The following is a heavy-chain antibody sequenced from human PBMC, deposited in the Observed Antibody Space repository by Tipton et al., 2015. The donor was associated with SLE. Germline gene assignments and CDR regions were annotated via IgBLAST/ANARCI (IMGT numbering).Heavy chain of an antibody. J-gene: IGHJ2*01. V-gene: IGHV4-39*01. Sequence: TLSLTCTVSGGSISSSSYYWGWIRQPPGKGLEWIGSIYYSGSTYYNPSLKSRVTLSVDTSKNQFSLKLSSVTAADTAVYYCARTVGDYGYFDLWGRGTLVTVSS. CDR2: IYYSGST. D-gene: IGHD4-17*01. CDR1: GGSISSSSYY. CDR3: ARTVGDYGYFDL.